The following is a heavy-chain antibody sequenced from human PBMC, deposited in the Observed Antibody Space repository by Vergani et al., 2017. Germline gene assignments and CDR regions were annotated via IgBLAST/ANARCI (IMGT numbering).Heavy chain of an antibody. CDR1: GYSISSGYY. D-gene: IGHD3-10*01. Sequence: QVQLQESGPGLVKPSETLSLTCTVSGYSISSGYYWGWIRQPAGKGLEWIGRVYTSGMTNYNPSLKSRVTILVDRSKSQLSLKLTSVTAGDTAVYFCARELSYYYGSGSDDYNPYYYEGMDVWGPGTTVTVSS. V-gene: IGHV4-38-2*02. CDR3: ARELSYYYGSGSDDYNPYYYEGMDV. J-gene: IGHJ6*02. CDR2: VYTSGMT.